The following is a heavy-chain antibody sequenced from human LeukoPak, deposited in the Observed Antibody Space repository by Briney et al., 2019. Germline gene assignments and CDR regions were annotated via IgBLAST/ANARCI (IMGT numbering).Heavy chain of an antibody. CDR2: ISYDGSNK. Sequence: GGSLRLSCAASGFTFSSYGLHWVRQAPGKGLEWVAVISYDGSNKYYADSVKGRFTISRDNSKNTLYLQMNSLRAEDTAVYYCAKDQFYYDYWGQGTLVTVSS. V-gene: IGHV3-30*18. CDR1: GFTFSSYG. D-gene: IGHD2/OR15-2a*01. CDR3: AKDQFYYDY. J-gene: IGHJ4*02.